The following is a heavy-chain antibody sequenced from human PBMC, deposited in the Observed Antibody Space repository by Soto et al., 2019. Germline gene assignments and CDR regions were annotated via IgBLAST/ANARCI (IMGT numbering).Heavy chain of an antibody. J-gene: IGHJ4*02. CDR1: GFTFSNYA. D-gene: IGHD3-10*01. V-gene: IGHV3-23*01. CDR2: ISGSGGTT. Sequence: EVQLLESGGVLVQPGESLRLSCAASGFTFSNYAMSWVRQAPGKGLEWVSTISGSGGTTYYADSVKGRFTISRDNSKNTLYLQMKSLSADDTALYYCARDRSIKEVASGFYFWGQGTLVTVSS. CDR3: ARDRSIKEVASGFYF.